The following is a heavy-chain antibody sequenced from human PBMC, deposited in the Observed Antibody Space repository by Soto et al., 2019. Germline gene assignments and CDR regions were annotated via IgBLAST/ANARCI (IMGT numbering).Heavy chain of an antibody. CDR2: ISPGDSDT. D-gene: IGHD4-17*01. V-gene: IGHV5-51*01. CDR3: ARHGFYGDYASNYFDP. CDR1: GYNFATYW. Sequence: HGESLKISCKGSGYNFATYWIAWVRQMPGEGLEYMGIISPGDSDTRYSPSFQGQVTFSADKSISTAYLQWSSLKASDTAMYYCARHGFYGDYASNYFDPWGQGTQVTVSS. J-gene: IGHJ5*02.